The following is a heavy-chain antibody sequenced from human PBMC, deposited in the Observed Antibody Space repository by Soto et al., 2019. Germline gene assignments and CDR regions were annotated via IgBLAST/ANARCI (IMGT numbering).Heavy chain of an antibody. CDR2: ISYDGSNK. J-gene: IGHJ6*02. D-gene: IGHD1-26*01. V-gene: IGHV3-30*18. CDR3: AKEGWELLRNYYGMDV. Sequence: LRLSCAASGFTFSSYGMHWVRQAPGKGLEWVAVISYDGSNKYYADSVKGRFTISRDNSKNTLYLQMNSLRAEDTAVYYCAKEGWELLRNYYGMDVWGQGTTLTVSS. CDR1: GFTFSSYG.